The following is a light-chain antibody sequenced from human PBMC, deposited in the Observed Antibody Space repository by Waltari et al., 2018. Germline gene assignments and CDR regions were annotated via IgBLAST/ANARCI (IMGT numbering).Light chain of an antibody. Sequence: ENVLTQSPATLSLSPGERATPSCRASQTVNNNYLAWYQQKPGQAPRLLIYIASSRAAGIPDRFTGSGSGTDFTLTISRLEPEDFAVYYCHQYGASPRTFGRGTKVEIK. J-gene: IGKJ1*01. V-gene: IGKV3-20*01. CDR1: QTVNNNY. CDR2: IAS. CDR3: HQYGASPRT.